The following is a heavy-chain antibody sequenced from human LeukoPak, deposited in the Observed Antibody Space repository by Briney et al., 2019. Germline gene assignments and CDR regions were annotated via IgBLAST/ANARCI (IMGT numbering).Heavy chain of an antibody. V-gene: IGHV3-74*01. J-gene: IGHJ4*02. D-gene: IGHD3-10*01. CDR3: ARDRGSTFDY. Sequence: PGGSLRLSCAASGFTFSSYWMHWVRQAPGKGLVWVSSINSGGSSTTYADSVKGRFTISRDNAKNTLYLQMNSPRAEDTAVYYCARDRGSTFDYWGQGTLVTVSS. CDR2: INSGGSST. CDR1: GFTFSSYW.